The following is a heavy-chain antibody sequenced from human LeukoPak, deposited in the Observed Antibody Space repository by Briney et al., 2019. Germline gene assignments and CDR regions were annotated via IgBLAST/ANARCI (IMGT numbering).Heavy chain of an antibody. Sequence: PSEALSLTCTVSGGSISSYHWSWIRRPPGKGLEWIGYIYYSGSTNYNPSLKSRVTISLDTSKNQFSLKLSSVTAADTAVYYCARSGSYAAAGDYWGQGTLVTVSS. CDR3: ARSGSYAAAGDY. D-gene: IGHD2-15*01. CDR2: IYYSGST. J-gene: IGHJ4*02. V-gene: IGHV4-59*08. CDR1: GGSISSYH.